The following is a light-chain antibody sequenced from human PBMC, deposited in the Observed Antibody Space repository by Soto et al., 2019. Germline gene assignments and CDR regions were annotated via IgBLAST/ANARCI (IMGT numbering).Light chain of an antibody. CDR3: QSYDSSLNTYV. CDR2: RNN. J-gene: IGLJ1*01. CDR1: ISNIGADND. Sequence: QSVLTQPPSVSGAPGQRVTISCTGSISNIGADNDVHWYQQVPGTAPKLLIFRNNNRPSGVPDRFSGSKSGTSASVAITGLQAEDEADYYCQSYDSSLNTYVFGTGTKLTVL. V-gene: IGLV1-40*01.